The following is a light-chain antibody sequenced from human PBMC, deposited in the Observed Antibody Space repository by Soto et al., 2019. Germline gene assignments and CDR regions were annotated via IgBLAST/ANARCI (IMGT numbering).Light chain of an antibody. Sequence: HSVLTQPPPASGTPGQRVTISCYGSSPSIGSNHVYWYQQLQGMAPKILIYTNNQRPSGVPDRFSASKSGTSASLAISGLRYEDEADYYCAAWHDSLSGVIFGGGTKVTV. CDR3: AAWHDSLSGVI. CDR2: TNN. V-gene: IGLV1-47*02. J-gene: IGLJ2*01. CDR1: SPSIGSNH.